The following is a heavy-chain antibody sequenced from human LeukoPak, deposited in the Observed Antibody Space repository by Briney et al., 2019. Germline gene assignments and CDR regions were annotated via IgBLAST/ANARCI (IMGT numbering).Heavy chain of an antibody. CDR2: ISYDGSNK. D-gene: IGHD3-10*01. Sequence: GRSLRLSCAASGFTFSSYGMHWVRQAPGKGLEWAATISYDGSNKNYADSVEGRFTISRDNSKNTLSLQMNSLRVEDTAVYYCAKDRGYQFASGSSYLDYWGQGTLVTVSS. CDR1: GFTFSSYG. CDR3: AKDRGYQFASGSSYLDY. J-gene: IGHJ4*02. V-gene: IGHV3-30*18.